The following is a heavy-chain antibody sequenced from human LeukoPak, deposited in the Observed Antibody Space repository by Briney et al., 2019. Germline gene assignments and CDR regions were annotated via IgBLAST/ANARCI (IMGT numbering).Heavy chain of an antibody. D-gene: IGHD6-13*01. Sequence: GGSLRLSCEASGFTFSTYGMSWVRQAPGKGLEWVSSISSSSSYIYYADSVKGRFTISRDNAKNSLYLQMNSLRAEDTAVYYCARDMDVAAAGTFDPWGQGTLVTVSS. J-gene: IGHJ5*02. V-gene: IGHV3-21*01. CDR3: ARDMDVAAAGTFDP. CDR1: GFTFSTYG. CDR2: ISSSSSYI.